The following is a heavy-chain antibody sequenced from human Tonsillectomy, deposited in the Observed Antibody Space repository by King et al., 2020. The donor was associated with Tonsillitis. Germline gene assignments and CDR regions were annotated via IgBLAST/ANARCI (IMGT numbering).Heavy chain of an antibody. V-gene: IGHV3-11*06. CDR2: ISSSSTYT. CDR1: GFAFSDYY. J-gene: IGHJ4*02. Sequence: VQLVQSGGGLVKPGGSLRLSCATSGFAFSDYYMTWIRQAPGKGLEWVAYISSSSTYTDYADSVRGRFTISRDNAKNSLYLQMDSLRVDDTAVYYCATAYGSGSYYLDFWGQGTLVTVSS. D-gene: IGHD3-10*01. CDR3: ATAYGSGSYYLDF.